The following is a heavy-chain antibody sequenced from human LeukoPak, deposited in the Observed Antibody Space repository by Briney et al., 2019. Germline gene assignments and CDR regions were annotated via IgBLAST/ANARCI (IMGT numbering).Heavy chain of an antibody. J-gene: IGHJ4*02. CDR2: INNDGSTT. D-gene: IGHD3-22*01. CDR1: GFTFSNYW. V-gene: IGHV3-74*01. Sequence: GGSLRLSCAAFGFTFSNYWMHWVREVPGKGLVWVSLINNDGSTTVYADSVKGRFTISRDNAKNTLYLQMNSLRAEDTAVYYCARRVIVVGLDYWGQGTLVTVSS. CDR3: ARRVIVVGLDY.